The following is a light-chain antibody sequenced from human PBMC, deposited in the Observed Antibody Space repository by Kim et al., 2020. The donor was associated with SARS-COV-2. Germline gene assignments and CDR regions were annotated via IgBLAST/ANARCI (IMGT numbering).Light chain of an antibody. CDR2: GAS. CDR3: QQYNNWPPYS. J-gene: IGKJ2*03. CDR1: QSVSTN. Sequence: VSPGERATLSCRASQSVSTNLAWYQQKRGQAPRLLIYGASTRATGIPARFSGSGSGTEFTLTISSLQSEDFAVYYCQQYNNWPPYSFGQGTKLEI. V-gene: IGKV3-15*01.